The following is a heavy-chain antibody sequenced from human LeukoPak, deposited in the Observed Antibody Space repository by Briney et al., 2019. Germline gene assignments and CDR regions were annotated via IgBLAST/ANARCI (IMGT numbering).Heavy chain of an antibody. Sequence: SETLSLTCAVYGGSFSGYYWSWIRQPPGKGLEWIGEINHSGITNYNPSLKSRVTISVDTSKNQFSLKLSSVTAADTAVYYCARASKREGLLGARVRAFDIWGQGTMVTVSS. CDR1: GGSFSGYY. CDR2: INHSGIT. J-gene: IGHJ3*02. D-gene: IGHD2-21*01. CDR3: ARASKREGLLGARVRAFDI. V-gene: IGHV4-34*01.